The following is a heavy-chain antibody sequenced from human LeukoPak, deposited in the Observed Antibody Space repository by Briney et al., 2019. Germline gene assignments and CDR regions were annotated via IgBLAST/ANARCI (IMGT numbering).Heavy chain of an antibody. D-gene: IGHD5-12*01. J-gene: IGHJ3*02. CDR2: INWNSGSI. Sequence: GGSLRLSCAASGFTFDDYAMHWVRQAPGKGLEWVSGINWNSGSIGYADSVKGRFTISRDNAKNSLYLQMNSLRAEDTALYYCAKDRYSGLDAFDIWGQGTVVTVSS. V-gene: IGHV3-9*01. CDR1: GFTFDDYA. CDR3: AKDRYSGLDAFDI.